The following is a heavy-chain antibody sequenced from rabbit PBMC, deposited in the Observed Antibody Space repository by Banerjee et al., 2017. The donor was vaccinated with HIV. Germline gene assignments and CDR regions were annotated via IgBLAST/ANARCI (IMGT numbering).Heavy chain of an antibody. V-gene: IGHV1S40*01. J-gene: IGHJ4*01. CDR2: IYDGSSDST. CDR1: GFTLSSYF. Sequence: QSLEESGGDLVKPGASLTLSCKASGFTLSSYFMCWVRQAPGKGLEWIACIYDGSSDSTHYASWAKGRFTISKTSSTTGTLQMTSLTAADTATYFCARSAYTDYGYMNYFTLRGQGTLVTVS. CDR3: ARSAYTDYGYMNYFTL. D-gene: IGHD6-1*01.